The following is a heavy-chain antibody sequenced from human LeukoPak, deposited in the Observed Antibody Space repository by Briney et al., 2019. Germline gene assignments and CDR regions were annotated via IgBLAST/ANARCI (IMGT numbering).Heavy chain of an antibody. J-gene: IGHJ6*02. CDR1: GYTFTGYY. CDR2: INPNSGGT. Sequence: ASVKVSCKASGYTFTGYYMHWVRQAPGQGLEWMGWINPNSGGTNYAQKFQGRVTMTRDTSISTAYMELSRLRSDDTAVYYCARVPGYCSSTSCYGTYYYGMDVWGQGTTVTVSS. CDR3: ARVPGYCSSTSCYGTYYYGMDV. V-gene: IGHV1-2*02. D-gene: IGHD2-2*01.